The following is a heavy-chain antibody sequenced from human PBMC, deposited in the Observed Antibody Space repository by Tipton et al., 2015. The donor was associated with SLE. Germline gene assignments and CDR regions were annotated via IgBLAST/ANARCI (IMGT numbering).Heavy chain of an antibody. J-gene: IGHJ6*02. CDR1: GFTFSSYS. CDR2: ISSGSSYI. D-gene: IGHD2-21*01. CDR3: ARGVYCAGDCYNYYYYYGMDV. V-gene: IGHV3-21*03. Sequence: SLRLSCAAFGFTFSSYSMNWVRQAPGKGLEWVSSISSGSSYIYYADSVKGRFTISRDNAKNSLYLQMDSLRADDTAMYYCARGVYCAGDCYNYYYYYGMDVWGQGTTVTVSS.